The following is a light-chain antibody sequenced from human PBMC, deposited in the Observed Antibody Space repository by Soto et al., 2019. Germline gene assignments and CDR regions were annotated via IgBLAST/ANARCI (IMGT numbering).Light chain of an antibody. Sequence: EIVMAQSPATLSVSPGERATLSCRASQSVSTNLAWYQQKPGQAPRLLIYGASTRATGIPARFSGSGSGTEFTLTISSLQSDDCAVYYCQQYTNWPPWTFGQGTKVDIK. V-gene: IGKV3-15*01. CDR1: QSVSTN. CDR2: GAS. CDR3: QQYTNWPPWT. J-gene: IGKJ1*01.